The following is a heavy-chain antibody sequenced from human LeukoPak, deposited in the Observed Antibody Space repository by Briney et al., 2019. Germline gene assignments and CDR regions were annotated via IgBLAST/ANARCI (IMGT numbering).Heavy chain of an antibody. CDR1: DGSFTGYY. V-gene: IGHV4-34*01. D-gene: IGHD3-16*02. CDR2: INHNRVT. J-gene: IGHJ3*02. Sequence: SETLSLTCAVYDGSFTGYYWSGIRRPPGKGLEWSGDINHNRVTHYSPSLKSRVTISLDTSKNQFSLKLGSVTAADTAVYYCARGRDVKYYDYDWGKDRYTHVFDMWGRGTMVIVSS. CDR3: ARGRDVKYYDYDWGKDRYTHVFDM.